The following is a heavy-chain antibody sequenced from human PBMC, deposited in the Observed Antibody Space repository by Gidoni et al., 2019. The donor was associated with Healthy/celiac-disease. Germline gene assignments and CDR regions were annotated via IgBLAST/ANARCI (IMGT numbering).Heavy chain of an antibody. CDR2: ISSSGSTI. Sequence: EVQLVESGGGLVQPGGSLRLSCAASGFTFSSYEMNWVRQAPGKGLEWVSYISSSGSTIYYADSVKGRFTISRDNAKNSLYLQMNSLRAEDTAVYYCARDPSMITLAGYYYYYGMDVWGQGTTVTVSS. J-gene: IGHJ6*02. CDR3: ARDPSMITLAGYYYYYGMDV. V-gene: IGHV3-48*03. CDR1: GFTFSSYE. D-gene: IGHD3-16*01.